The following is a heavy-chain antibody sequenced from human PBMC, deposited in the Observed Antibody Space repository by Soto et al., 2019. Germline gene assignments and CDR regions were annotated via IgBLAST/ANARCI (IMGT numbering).Heavy chain of an antibody. J-gene: IGHJ4*02. V-gene: IGHV4-39*02. CDR3: AITPPISLAGPDY. CDR2: IDDDAKD. D-gene: IGHD2-2*02. CDR1: GDSISGSSYH. Sequence: PWGTLSLTCAVSGDSISGSSYHWGWIRQRPGKGLEWIGSIDDDAKDYYNPSLSGRATLFVDTSKNRFSLSLNPVTAADTAVYHCAITPPISLAGPDYWGQGXLFTVYS.